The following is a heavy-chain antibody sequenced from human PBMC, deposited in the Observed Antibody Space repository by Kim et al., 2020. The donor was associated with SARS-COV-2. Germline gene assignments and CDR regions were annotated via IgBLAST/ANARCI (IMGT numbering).Heavy chain of an antibody. J-gene: IGHJ6*02. CDR1: GFTFSSYG. CDR3: ANDIGYGSADYYYYGMDV. Sequence: GGSLRLSCAASGFTFSSYGMHLVRQAPGKGLEWVAVIWYDGSNKYYADSVKGRFTISRDNSKNTLYLQMNSLRAEDTAVYYCANDIGYGSADYYYYGMDVWGQGTTVTVSS. D-gene: IGHD3-10*01. V-gene: IGHV3-33*06. CDR2: IWYDGSNK.